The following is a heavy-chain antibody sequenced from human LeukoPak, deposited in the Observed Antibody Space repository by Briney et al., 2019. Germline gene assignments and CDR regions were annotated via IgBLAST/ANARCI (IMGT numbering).Heavy chain of an antibody. Sequence: SETLSLTCVVSGFSISSGYYWGWIRQPPGKGLECIGNIHQSGTTFYNSSLNSQVTMSIDTSKNQFSLKLSSVTAADTAVYYCAREVERRIVNWGQGTLVSVSS. V-gene: IGHV4-38-2*02. CDR3: AREVERRIVN. CDR2: IHQSGTT. CDR1: GFSISSGYY. J-gene: IGHJ4*02. D-gene: IGHD1-1*01.